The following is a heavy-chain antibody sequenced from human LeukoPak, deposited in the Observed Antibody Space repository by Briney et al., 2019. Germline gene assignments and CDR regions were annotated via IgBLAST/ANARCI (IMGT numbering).Heavy chain of an antibody. V-gene: IGHV1-58*01. CDR3: ARDVDYSDAFDI. CDR1: GFTFTSSA. CDR2: IVVGSGNT. Sequence: ASVKVSCKASGFTFTSSAVQWVRQARGQRLEWIGWIVVGSGNTNYAQKFQERVTITRDMSTSTAYMELSSLRSEDTAVYYCARDVDYSDAFDIWGQGTMVTVSS. D-gene: IGHD2-15*01. J-gene: IGHJ3*02.